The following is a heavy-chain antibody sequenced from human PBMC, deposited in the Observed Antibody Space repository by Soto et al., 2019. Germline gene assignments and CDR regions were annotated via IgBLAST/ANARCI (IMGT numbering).Heavy chain of an antibody. D-gene: IGHD3-10*01. CDR2: ISGSGDSK. CDR3: AKRAYGSDFDY. CDR1: GFTFSSYA. J-gene: IGHJ4*02. Sequence: EVQLLESGGGLVQPGGSLRLSCAASGFTFSSYAMCWVRQAPGKGLEWVSVISGSGDSKYYADSVKGRFTISRDNSKNTLYLQMNSLRVEDTAVYYCAKRAYGSDFDYWGQGTLVTVSS. V-gene: IGHV3-23*01.